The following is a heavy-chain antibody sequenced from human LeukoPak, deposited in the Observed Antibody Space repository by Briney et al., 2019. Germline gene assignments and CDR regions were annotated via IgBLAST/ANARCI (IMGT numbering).Heavy chain of an antibody. J-gene: IGHJ4*02. Sequence: PSETLSLTCTVSVGSISSRAYYWTWIRQPPGKGLEWIGTIYYSGVTYYNPSLKSRVTISVDTSKNQFSLGLFSVTAADTAVFYCVRQVMFWGLFNYIDYWGQGTLVTVSS. CDR2: IYYSGVT. V-gene: IGHV4-39*01. D-gene: IGHD3-10*01. CDR3: VRQVMFWGLFNYIDY. CDR1: VGSISSRAYY.